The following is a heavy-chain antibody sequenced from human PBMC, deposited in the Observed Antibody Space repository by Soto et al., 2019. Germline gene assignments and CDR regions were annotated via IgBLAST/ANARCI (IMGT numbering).Heavy chain of an antibody. J-gene: IGHJ6*02. CDR1: SGPSSSHN. Sequence: QVQLQQSGPGLVKPSETLSLTCTVSSGPSSSHNWGWIRQSPGRGLEWIGYVYNTGGTSYNPSLKSRVTISADTSANHISLTLSSVTAADTAMYYCVRQGIGNLHGLVDVWGQGTTVSVSS. CDR2: VYNTGGT. CDR3: VRQGIGNLHGLVDV. V-gene: IGHV4-59*08. D-gene: IGHD1-1*01.